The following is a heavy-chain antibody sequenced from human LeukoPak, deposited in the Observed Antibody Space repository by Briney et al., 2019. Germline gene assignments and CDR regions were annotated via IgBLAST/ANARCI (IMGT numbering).Heavy chain of an antibody. V-gene: IGHV3-7*03. D-gene: IGHD6-13*01. CDR3: VQRYSSSWYRDDAFDI. CDR2: IKQGGGVK. CDR1: GFTFSSYW. J-gene: IGHJ3*02. Sequence: GGSLRLSCTASGFTFSSYWMSWVRQAPGKVLEWVATIKQGGGVKNYVDSVKGRFTVSRDNAENSLYLQMSSLRVEDTAVYYCVQRYSSSWYRDDAFDIWGQGTMVTVSS.